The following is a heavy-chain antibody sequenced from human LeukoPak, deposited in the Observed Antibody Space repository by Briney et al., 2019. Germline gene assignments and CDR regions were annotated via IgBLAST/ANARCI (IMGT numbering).Heavy chain of an antibody. Sequence: GGSLRLSCAASGFTFSSYGLHWVRQAPGKGPEWVAVIWYDGSNKYYADSVKGRFTISRDNSKNTLYLQMNSLRAEDTAVYYCARSDYGDFYYFDYWGQGTLVTVSS. D-gene: IGHD4-17*01. V-gene: IGHV3-33*01. J-gene: IGHJ4*02. CDR1: GFTFSSYG. CDR3: ARSDYGDFYYFDY. CDR2: IWYDGSNK.